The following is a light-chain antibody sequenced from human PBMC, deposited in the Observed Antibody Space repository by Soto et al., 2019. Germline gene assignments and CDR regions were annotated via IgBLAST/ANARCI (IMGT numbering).Light chain of an antibody. CDR1: SSDVGGYNY. J-gene: IGLJ1*01. Sequence: QSVLTQPASVSGSPGESITISCTGTSSDVGGYNYVSWYQQHPGKAPKLMIYDVSNRPSGVSNRFSGSKSGNTASLTISELQAEDEADYYCSSYTSSSTLYVFGTGTQLTVL. CDR3: SSYTSSSTLYV. V-gene: IGLV2-14*01. CDR2: DVS.